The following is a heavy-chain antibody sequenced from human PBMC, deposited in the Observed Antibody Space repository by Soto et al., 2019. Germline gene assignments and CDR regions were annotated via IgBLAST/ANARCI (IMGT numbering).Heavy chain of an antibody. CDR2: IDPKSGDT. D-gene: IGHD3-3*01. J-gene: IGHJ4*02. V-gene: IGHV1-2*02. CDR3: ARDRLDRLKPRETRYFGC. CDR1: GYGLSVDQ. Sequence: CKSAGYGLSVDQVDWLRMATGQRLEWMGRIDPKSGDTTFAQTYQGRVTMTRDTSSNTVYMELTRLTSDDTAVYYCARDRLDRLKPRETRYFGCWGQGTLVTVSS.